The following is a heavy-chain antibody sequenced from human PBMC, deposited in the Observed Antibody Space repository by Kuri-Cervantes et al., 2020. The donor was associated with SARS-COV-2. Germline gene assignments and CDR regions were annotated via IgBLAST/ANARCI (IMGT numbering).Heavy chain of an antibody. V-gene: IGHV3-33*01. CDR2: IWYDGSNK. D-gene: IGHD1-7*01. CDR1: GFTFSSYG. CDR3: AAELVAAYGMDV. J-gene: IGHJ6*02. Sequence: GESLKISCAASGFTFSSYGMHWVRQAPGKGLEWVAVIWYDGSNKYYVDSVKGRFTISRDNSKNTLYLQMNSLRAEDTAVYYCAAELVAAYGMDVWGQGTTVTVS.